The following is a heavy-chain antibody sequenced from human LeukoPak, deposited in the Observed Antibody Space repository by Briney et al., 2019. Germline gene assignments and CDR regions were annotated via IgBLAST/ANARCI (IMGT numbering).Heavy chain of an antibody. D-gene: IGHD3-10*01. V-gene: IGHV3-43*01. CDR2: ISWDGGST. CDR3: AKAYGSGSDIDY. J-gene: IGHJ4*02. CDR1: GFTFDDYT. Sequence: GGSLRLSCAASGFTFDDYTMHWVRQAPGKGLEWVSLISWDGGSTYYADSVKGRFTISRDNSKNSLYLQMNSLRTEDTALYYCAKAYGSGSDIDYWGQGTLVTVSS.